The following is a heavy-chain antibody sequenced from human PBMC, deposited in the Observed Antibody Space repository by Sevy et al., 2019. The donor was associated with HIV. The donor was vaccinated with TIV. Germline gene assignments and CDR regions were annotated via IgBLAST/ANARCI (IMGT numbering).Heavy chain of an antibody. CDR3: AKDKEDDYGDYYFDH. Sequence: GGSLRLSCSASGFIFSSYGMHWVRQTPGKGLEWVAIISSDGSDDFYAESVRGRFTISRDNSRNTLYLQMDSLRLEDTAIYYCAKDKEDDYGDYYFDHWGQEALVTVSS. CDR1: GFIFSSYG. V-gene: IGHV3-30*18. J-gene: IGHJ4*02. D-gene: IGHD4-17*01. CDR2: ISSDGSDD.